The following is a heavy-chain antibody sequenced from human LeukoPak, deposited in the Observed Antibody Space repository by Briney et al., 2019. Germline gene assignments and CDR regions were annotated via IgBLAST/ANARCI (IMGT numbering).Heavy chain of an antibody. V-gene: IGHV4-31*03. Sequence: SETLSLACTVSGGSISSGGHYWTWIRQHPGKGLEWIAYIYHTGTTYYNPSLKSRVNISVDTSKNQFSLKLSSVTAADTAVYYCARSPDDAFDIWGQGTMVTVSS. CDR1: GGSISSGGHY. J-gene: IGHJ3*02. CDR2: IYHTGTT. CDR3: ARSPDDAFDI.